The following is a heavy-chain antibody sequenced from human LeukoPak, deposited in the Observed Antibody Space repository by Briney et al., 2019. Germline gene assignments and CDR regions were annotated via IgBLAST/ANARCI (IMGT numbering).Heavy chain of an antibody. CDR1: GYTFTSYD. J-gene: IGHJ5*02. D-gene: IGHD1-26*01. CDR2: IIPIFGTA. CDR3: ARAKWELVRGVNWFDP. V-gene: IGHV1-69*13. Sequence: SVKVSCKASGYTFTSYDISWVRQAPGQGLEWMGGIIPIFGTANYAQKFQGRVTITADESTSTAYMELSSLRSEDTAVYYCARAKWELVRGVNWFDPWGQGTLVTVSS.